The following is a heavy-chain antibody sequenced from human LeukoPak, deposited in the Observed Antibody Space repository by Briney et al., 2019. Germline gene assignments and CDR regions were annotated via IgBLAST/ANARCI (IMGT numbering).Heavy chain of an antibody. D-gene: IGHD4-17*01. V-gene: IGHV4-39*01. J-gene: IGHJ5*02. CDR3: ARSAKRIGYGDYRNWFDP. CDR2: IYYSGST. Sequence: SETLSLTCTVSGGSISSSSYYWGWIRQPPGKGLEWIGSIYYSGSTYYNPSLKSRVTISVDTSKNQFSLKLSSVTAADTAVYYCARSAKRIGYGDYRNWFDPWGQGTLVTVSS. CDR1: GGSISSSSYY.